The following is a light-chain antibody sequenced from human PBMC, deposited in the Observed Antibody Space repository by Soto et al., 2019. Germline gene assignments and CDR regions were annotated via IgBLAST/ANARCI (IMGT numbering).Light chain of an antibody. CDR3: QQRSKWPLT. CDR2: DAS. CDR1: QSVSTY. J-gene: IGKJ4*01. Sequence: EIVLTQSPATLSLSPGERATLSCRASQSVSTYLAWYQQKPGQAPRLLIYDASNRATGIPARLSGSGSGTDFTPTISSLEPEDFAVYYCQQRSKWPLTFGGGTNVEI. V-gene: IGKV3-11*01.